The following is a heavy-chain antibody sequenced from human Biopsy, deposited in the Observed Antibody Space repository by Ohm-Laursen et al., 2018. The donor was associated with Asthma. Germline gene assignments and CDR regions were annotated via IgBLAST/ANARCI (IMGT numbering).Heavy chain of an antibody. J-gene: IGHJ4*02. CDR3: VKDIRLHLWGFDS. CDR2: GSWNSGSI. CDR1: GCTFDDYA. V-gene: IGHV3-9*01. Sequence: ALRLSFAAPGCTFDDYALHWLGQAAGKGRAWVSGGSWNSGSIDYADSVMRRFTISRDKAKNSLYLQMNSLRGADTDLYYCVKDIRLHLWGFDSWGQGTLVTVSS. D-gene: IGHD7-27*01.